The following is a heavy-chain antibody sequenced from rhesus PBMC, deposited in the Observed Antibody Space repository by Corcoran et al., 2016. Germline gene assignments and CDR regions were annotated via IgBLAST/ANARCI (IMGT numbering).Heavy chain of an antibody. CDR1: GGSISDDYY. Sequence: QVQLQESGPGLVKPLETLSLTCAVSGGSISDDYYWSWIRQPPGKGLEWIGDIYGSGGGTNYNPSLKNRGTISIDTSKNQFSLKLSSVTAAATAVYYCARDRGSGWPGFDYWGQGVLVTVSS. V-gene: IGHV4-106*01. J-gene: IGHJ4*01. D-gene: IGHD6-31*01. CDR2: IYGSGGGT. CDR3: ARDRGSGWPGFDY.